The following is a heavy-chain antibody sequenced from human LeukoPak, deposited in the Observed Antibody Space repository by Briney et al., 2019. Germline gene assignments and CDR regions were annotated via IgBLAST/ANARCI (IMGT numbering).Heavy chain of an antibody. D-gene: IGHD5-18*01. CDR1: GYTHTQLS. Sequence: ASVTVSFKVSGYTHTQLSMHGVRQARGRGREGVGGLDDEDDETIYEQKFQGRVTMTEDTAKDTAYMELSRLRSEDTAVYYCAAVGTYSYGYFDAFDIWGQGTMVTVSS. J-gene: IGHJ3*02. CDR2: LDDEDDET. V-gene: IGHV1-24*01. CDR3: AAVGTYSYGYFDAFDI.